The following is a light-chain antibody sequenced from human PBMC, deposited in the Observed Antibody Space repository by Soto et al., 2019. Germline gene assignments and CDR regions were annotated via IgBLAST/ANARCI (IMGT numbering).Light chain of an antibody. Sequence: DIVMTQSPDSLAVSLGERATINCKSSQSLFSKSKNNHYLTWYQQKPGQPPKLLIYWASTRESGVPDRFSGSGSGTDFTLTISSLQAEDVAVYYCLQYYAPPWTFCQGTKVEIK. V-gene: IGKV4-1*01. CDR1: QSLFSKSKNNHY. CDR2: WAS. J-gene: IGKJ1*01. CDR3: LQYYAPPWT.